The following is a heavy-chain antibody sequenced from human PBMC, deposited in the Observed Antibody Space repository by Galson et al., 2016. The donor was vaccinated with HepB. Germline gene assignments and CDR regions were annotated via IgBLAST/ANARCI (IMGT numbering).Heavy chain of an antibody. D-gene: IGHD6-13*01. CDR2: LIPIFGTA. J-gene: IGHJ1*01. CDR1: GGTFRKYA. V-gene: IGHV1-69*01. CDR3: AFRGSSSWYGYFQN. Sequence: GGTFRKYAISWVRQAPGHRLEWMGGLIPIFGTAKYAQKFQGRVTITADESTSTAYMALSSLRSGDTAVYYCAFRGSSSWYGYFQNWGQGTLVTVSS.